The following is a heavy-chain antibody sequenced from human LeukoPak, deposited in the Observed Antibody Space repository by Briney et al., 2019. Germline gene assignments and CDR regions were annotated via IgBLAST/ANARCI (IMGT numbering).Heavy chain of an antibody. V-gene: IGHV1-69*05. D-gene: IGHD6-13*01. J-gene: IGHJ4*02. CDR2: IIPIFGTA. CDR1: GGAFSSYA. Sequence: SVKDSCMASGGAFSSYAISWVRQAPGQGLAWMGGIIPIFGTANYAQKFQGRVTITTDESTSTAYMDLSSLRPEDTAVYYCATGYSSSWPSDYWGQGTLVTVSS. CDR3: ATGYSSSWPSDY.